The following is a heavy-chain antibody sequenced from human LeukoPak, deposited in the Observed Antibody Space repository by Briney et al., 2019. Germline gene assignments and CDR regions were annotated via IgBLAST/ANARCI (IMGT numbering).Heavy chain of an antibody. V-gene: IGHV1-69*05. CDR1: GGTFSSYA. CDR2: IIPIFGTA. CDR3: ARDRYCTNGVCYNDWFDP. J-gene: IGHJ5*02. D-gene: IGHD2-8*01. Sequence: SVKVSCKASGGTFSSYAISWVRQAPGQGLEWMGGIIPIFGTANYAQKFQGRVTITTDESTSTAYMELSSLRSEDTAAYYCARDRYCTNGVCYNDWFDPWGQGTLVTVSS.